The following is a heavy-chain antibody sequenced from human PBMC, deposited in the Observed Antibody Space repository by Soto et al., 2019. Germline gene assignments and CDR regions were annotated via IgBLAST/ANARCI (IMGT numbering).Heavy chain of an antibody. CDR1: GFTFSSYG. J-gene: IGHJ4*02. CDR3: ARERYSYGPYYFDY. D-gene: IGHD5-18*01. Sequence: GGSLRLSCAAPGFTFSSYGMHWVRQAPGKGLEWVSSITSSGSTTYYTDSVKGRFTISRDNAKNSLYLQMNSLRAEDTAVYYCARERYSYGPYYFDYWGQGTLVTVSS. CDR2: ITSSGSTT. V-gene: IGHV3-48*04.